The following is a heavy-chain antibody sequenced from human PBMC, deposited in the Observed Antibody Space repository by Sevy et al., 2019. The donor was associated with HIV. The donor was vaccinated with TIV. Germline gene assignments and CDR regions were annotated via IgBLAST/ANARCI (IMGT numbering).Heavy chain of an antibody. J-gene: IGHJ4*02. V-gene: IGHV3-15*01. CDR3: TTDLEYQLERYYFNY. Sequence: GGSLRLSCAASAFIFTNAWMSWVRQAPGKGLEWVGRIKSKTNGGTTDYGAPVEGRFTISRDDSKETLNLKMNSIKTEYTAVYYCTTDLEYQLERYYFNYWGQGTLVTVSS. CDR2: IKSKTNGGTT. D-gene: IGHD2-2*01. CDR1: AFIFTNAW.